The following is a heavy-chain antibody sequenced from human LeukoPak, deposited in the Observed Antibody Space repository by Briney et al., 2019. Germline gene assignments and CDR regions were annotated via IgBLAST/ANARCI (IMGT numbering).Heavy chain of an antibody. D-gene: IGHD3-10*01. V-gene: IGHV3-30-3*01. CDR1: GFTFSNYA. Sequence: GGSLRLSCAASGFTFSNYAMHWVRQAPGKGLEWVAVISYDGSNKYYADSVKGRFTISRDNSKNTLYLQMNSLRAEDTAVYYCARDDYYYGSGENWFDPWGQGTLVTVSS. CDR3: ARDDYYYGSGENWFDP. CDR2: ISYDGSNK. J-gene: IGHJ5*02.